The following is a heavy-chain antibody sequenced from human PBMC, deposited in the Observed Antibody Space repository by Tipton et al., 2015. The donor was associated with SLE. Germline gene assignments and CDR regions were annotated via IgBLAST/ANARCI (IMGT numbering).Heavy chain of an antibody. Sequence: TLSLTCTVSGGSLSTYFWHWIRQPPGKGLEWIGYIYHTGSTNSNPSLKSRVTMSVDTSKNQFSLKLSSVTAADTAVYYCARSAGYGSSWAHFDYWGQGTLVTVSS. D-gene: IGHD6-13*01. CDR3: ARSAGYGSSWAHFDY. CDR2: IYHTGST. J-gene: IGHJ4*02. CDR1: GGSLSTYF. V-gene: IGHV4-59*01.